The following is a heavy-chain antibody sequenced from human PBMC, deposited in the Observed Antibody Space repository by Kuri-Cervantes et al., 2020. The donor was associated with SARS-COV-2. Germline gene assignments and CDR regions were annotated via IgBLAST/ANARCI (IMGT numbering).Heavy chain of an antibody. D-gene: IGHD3-3*01. J-gene: IGHJ6*02. V-gene: IGHV3-30*03. CDR2: STYDGSNK. Sequence: GESLKISCAASGFTFSRYAMHWVRQAPGKGLEGVAVSTYDGSNKYYADSVTGRLTISRDNSKDSLYLQMNSLRAEDTAVYYCARDANRITISGVVIIPGVVDVWGQGTAVTVSS. CDR3: ARDANRITISGVVIIPGVVDV. CDR1: GFTFSRYA.